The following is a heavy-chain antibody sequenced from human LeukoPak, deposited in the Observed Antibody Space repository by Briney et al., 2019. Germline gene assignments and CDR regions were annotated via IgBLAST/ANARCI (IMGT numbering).Heavy chain of an antibody. CDR2: IKQDGSEK. J-gene: IGHJ4*02. D-gene: IGHD1-26*01. Sequence: PGGSLRLSCAASGFTFSNYWMSWVRQAPGKGLEWVANIKQDGSEKYYVDSVKGRFTISRDNAKNSLYLQMNSLRAEDTAVYYCAREGGGSYLYYFDYWGQGTLVTVSS. V-gene: IGHV3-7*01. CDR1: GFTFSNYW. CDR3: AREGGGSYLYYFDY.